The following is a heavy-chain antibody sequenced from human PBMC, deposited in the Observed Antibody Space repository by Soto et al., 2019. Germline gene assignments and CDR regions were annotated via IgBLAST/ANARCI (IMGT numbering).Heavy chain of an antibody. J-gene: IGHJ5*02. CDR2: IGGSGGST. Sequence: EVQLLESGGGLVQPGGSLRLSCAASGFTFSSCAMTWVRQAPGKGLEWVSAIGGSGGSTYYADSVKGRFTISIDNSKTPQYLQINSLLAEDTAVYNSASSLVVIGWFDPLGQGTLVTVSS. V-gene: IGHV3-23*01. CDR1: GFTFSSCA. D-gene: IGHD2-21*01. CDR3: ASSLVVIGWFDP.